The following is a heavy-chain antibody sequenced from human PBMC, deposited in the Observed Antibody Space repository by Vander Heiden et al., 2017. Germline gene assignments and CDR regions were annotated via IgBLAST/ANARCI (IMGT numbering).Heavy chain of an antibody. CDR2: ISGSGGST. D-gene: IGHD1-1*01. CDR1: GFTFSRYA. CDR3: ARTWNLGPDY. V-gene: IGHV3-23*01. Sequence: VQLLESGGGLVQPGGSLRLPCAASGFTFSRYAMSWVLQAPGKGLEWVSAISGSGGSTYYADSVKGRFTISRDNSKNTLYLQMNSLRAEDTAVYYCARTWNLGPDYWGQGTLVTVSS. J-gene: IGHJ4*02.